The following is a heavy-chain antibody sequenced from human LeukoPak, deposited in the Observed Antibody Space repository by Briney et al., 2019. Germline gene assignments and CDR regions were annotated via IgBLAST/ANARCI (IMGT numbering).Heavy chain of an antibody. D-gene: IGHD4-17*01. J-gene: IGHJ4*02. V-gene: IGHV4-34*01. Sequence: AETLSLTCAAYGGSFSGYYWSWIRQPPGKGLEGVAEINSSGSTNYNPSPKSRITISVDTSKNQFSLKLGSVTAADTAVYYCARKLGIFTVTTAFDYWGQGTLVTVSS. CDR1: GGSFSGYY. CDR3: ARKLGIFTVTTAFDY. CDR2: INSSGST.